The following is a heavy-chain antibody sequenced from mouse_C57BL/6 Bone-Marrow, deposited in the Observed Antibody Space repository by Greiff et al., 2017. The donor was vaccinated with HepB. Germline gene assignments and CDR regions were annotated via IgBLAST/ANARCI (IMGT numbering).Heavy chain of an antibody. Sequence: VQLKESGAELVKPGASVKLSCTASGFNIKDYYMHWVKQRTEQGLEWIGRIDPEDGETKYAPKFQGKATITADTSTNTAYLQLSSLTSVDTAVYYCASPSAVAIDYWGQGTTLTVSS. J-gene: IGHJ2*01. CDR1: GFNIKDYY. D-gene: IGHD1-1*02. CDR3: ASPSAVAIDY. CDR2: IDPEDGET. V-gene: IGHV14-2*01.